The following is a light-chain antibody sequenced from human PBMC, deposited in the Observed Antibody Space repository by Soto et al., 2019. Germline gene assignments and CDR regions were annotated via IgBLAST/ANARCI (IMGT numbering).Light chain of an antibody. CDR3: LLSYIGTQRV. CDR1: TGAVTSGHY. J-gene: IGLJ1*01. Sequence: QAVVTQESSVTVSPGGTVTLTCSSSTGAVTSGHYPYWFQQKPGQAPRTLIFDTSNKHSWTPARFSGSLLGGKAALTLSGAQPEDEADYYCLLSYIGTQRVFGAGTKGTVL. CDR2: DTS. V-gene: IGLV7-46*01.